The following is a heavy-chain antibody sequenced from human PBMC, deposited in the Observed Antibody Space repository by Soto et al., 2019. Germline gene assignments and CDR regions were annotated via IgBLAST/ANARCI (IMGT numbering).Heavy chain of an antibody. CDR2: IYYSGST. CDR1: GGSISSYY. Sequence: SETLSLTCTVSGGSISSYYWSWIRQPPGKGLEWIGYIYYSGSTNYNPSLKSRVTISVDTSKNQFSLKLSSVTAADTAVYYCARGINDYGGCDHFDYWGQGTLVTVSS. J-gene: IGHJ4*02. D-gene: IGHD4-17*01. CDR3: ARGINDYGGCDHFDY. V-gene: IGHV4-59*01.